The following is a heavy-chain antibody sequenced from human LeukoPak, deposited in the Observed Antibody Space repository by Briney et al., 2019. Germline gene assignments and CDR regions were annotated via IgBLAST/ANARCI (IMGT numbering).Heavy chain of an antibody. CDR3: AKDHHVVVPAAMWNWFDP. D-gene: IGHD2-2*01. Sequence: GGSLRLSCAASGFTFSSYAMSWIRQAPGKGLEWVSAISGSGGSTYYADSVKGRFTISRDNSKNTLYRQMNSLRAEETAVYYYAKDHHVVVPAAMWNWFDPWGQGTLVTVSS. J-gene: IGHJ5*02. V-gene: IGHV3-23*01. CDR1: GFTFSSYA. CDR2: ISGSGGST.